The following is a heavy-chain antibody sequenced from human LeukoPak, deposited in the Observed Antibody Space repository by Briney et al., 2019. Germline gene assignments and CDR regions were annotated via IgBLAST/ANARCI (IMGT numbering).Heavy chain of an antibody. CDR2: ISGSGGST. CDR1: GFTFSSYA. CDR3: ARTIAVAGKPFDY. Sequence: GGSLRLSCAASGFTFSSYAMSWVRQAPGKGLEWVSAISGSGGSTYYADSVKGRFTISRDNAKNSLYLQMNTLRAEDTAVYYCARTIAVAGKPFDYWGQGTLVTVSS. J-gene: IGHJ4*02. V-gene: IGHV3-23*01. D-gene: IGHD6-19*01.